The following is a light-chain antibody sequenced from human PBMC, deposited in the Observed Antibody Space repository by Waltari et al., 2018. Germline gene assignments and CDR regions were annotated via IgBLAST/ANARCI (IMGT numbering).Light chain of an antibody. CDR2: GAS. Sequence: EIVLTQSPGTLSLSPGERAPLPCGASQSVGGTLAWYQQKPGQAPRLLSYGASSRATGIPDRFSGSGSGTVFSLSISRLEPEDIAVYYCQHYVRLPVTFGQGTKVEIK. V-gene: IGKV3-20*01. CDR3: QHYVRLPVT. J-gene: IGKJ1*01. CDR1: QSVGGT.